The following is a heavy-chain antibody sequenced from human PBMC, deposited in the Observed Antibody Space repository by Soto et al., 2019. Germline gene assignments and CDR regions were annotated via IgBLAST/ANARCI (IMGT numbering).Heavy chain of an antibody. CDR1: SGSFSGYY. CDR2: INHSGST. CDR3: ARGARYSYGFRPFDY. D-gene: IGHD5-18*01. Sequence: NPSETLSLTCSLYSGSFSGYYWSWIRQPPGKGLEWIGEINHSGSTNYNPSLKSRVTISVDTSKNQFSLKLSSVTAADTAVYYCARGARYSYGFRPFDYWGQGTLVTVSS. J-gene: IGHJ4*02. V-gene: IGHV4-34*01.